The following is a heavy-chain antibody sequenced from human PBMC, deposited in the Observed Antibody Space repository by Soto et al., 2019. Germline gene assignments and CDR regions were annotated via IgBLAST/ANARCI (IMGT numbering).Heavy chain of an antibody. V-gene: IGHV1-18*01. D-gene: IGHD4-17*01. CDR3: ASSPYGDPRWGMDV. CDR1: GYTFTSYG. J-gene: IGHJ6*02. Sequence: ASVKVSCKASGYTFTSYGISWVRQAPGQGLEWMGWISAYNGNTNYAQKLQGRVTMTTDTSTSTAYMELGSLRSDDTAVYYCASSPYGDPRWGMDVWGQGTTVTVSS. CDR2: ISAYNGNT.